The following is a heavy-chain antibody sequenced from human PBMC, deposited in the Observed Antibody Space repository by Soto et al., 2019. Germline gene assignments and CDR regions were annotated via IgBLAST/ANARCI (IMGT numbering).Heavy chain of an antibody. V-gene: IGHV3-11*06. CDR3: ARPHYYKNVGYSTFDY. CDR2: ISDSSVYT. D-gene: IGHD3-22*01. J-gene: IGHJ4*02. CDR1: GFTFSDYY. Sequence: QVQLVESGGGLVKPGGSLRLSCAAAGFTFSDYYMSWIRQAPGKGLEWISYISDSSVYTNYADSVKGRFTISRDNAKKSVYLQRNSLRAEGTAVYFCARPHYYKNVGYSTFDYWGQGTLV.